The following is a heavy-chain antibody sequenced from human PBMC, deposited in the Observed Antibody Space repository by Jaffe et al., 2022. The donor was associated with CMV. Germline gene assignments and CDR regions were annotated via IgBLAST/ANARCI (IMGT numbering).Heavy chain of an antibody. CDR1: GFTLRSYG. J-gene: IGHJ4*02. D-gene: IGHD1-26*01. CDR2: ISYDGSNQ. Sequence: QVQLVESGGGVVQPGRSLRLSCAASGFTLRSYGMHWVRQAPGKGLEWVAVISYDGSNQEYGDSVKGRFTISRDNSKNTLYLQMNSLRAEDTAVYYCAKVPYRESYMYHFDNWGQGTLVTVSS. CDR3: AKVPYRESYMYHFDN. V-gene: IGHV3-30*18.